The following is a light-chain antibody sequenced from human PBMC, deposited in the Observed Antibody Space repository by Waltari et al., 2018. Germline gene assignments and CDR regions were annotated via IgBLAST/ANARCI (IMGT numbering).Light chain of an antibody. Sequence: SYELTQPPSVSVSPGQTASITCSGDKLGDKYASWYQQKPGQSPVLVICQDTKRPSGIPERFSGSNSGNTATLTISGTQAMDEADYYCQAWDSRHVIIGGGTKLTVL. V-gene: IGLV3-1*01. J-gene: IGLJ2*01. CDR2: QDT. CDR3: QAWDSRHVI. CDR1: KLGDKY.